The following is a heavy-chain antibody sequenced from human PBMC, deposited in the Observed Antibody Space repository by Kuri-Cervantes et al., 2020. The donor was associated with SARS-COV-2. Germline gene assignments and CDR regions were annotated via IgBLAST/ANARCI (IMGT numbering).Heavy chain of an antibody. Sequence: SQTMSPTSIVASGSISSSSYYWGWIRQPPVKGLDGIGGIYYSGSTHYNPSLKSRVTISQDTSRNKFTLKLSSVTAADTAVYYCAAHHPRGYCYDWFDPWGQGTLVTVSS. CDR1: SGSISSSSYY. D-gene: IGHD5-18*01. J-gene: IGHJ5*02. CDR3: AAHHPRGYCYDWFDP. CDR2: IYYSGST. V-gene: IGHV4-39*06.